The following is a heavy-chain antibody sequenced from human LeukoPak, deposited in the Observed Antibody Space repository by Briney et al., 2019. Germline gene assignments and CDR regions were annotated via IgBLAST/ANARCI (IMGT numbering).Heavy chain of an antibody. CDR1: GDSISSGTHY. Sequence: SETLSLTCTVPGDSISSGTHYWGWIRQPPGRGLAWLATIYSTGTTFYNSSLKSRGNISVDTSKNEFSLKLTSMTAADTAVYYCARQRGSGTWAFDCWGQGTLVTVSS. V-gene: IGHV4-39*01. CDR2: IYSTGTT. J-gene: IGHJ4*02. D-gene: IGHD3-10*01. CDR3: ARQRGSGTWAFDC.